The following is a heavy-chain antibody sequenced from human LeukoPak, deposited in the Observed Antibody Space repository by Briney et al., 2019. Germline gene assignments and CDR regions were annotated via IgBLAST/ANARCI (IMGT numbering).Heavy chain of an antibody. V-gene: IGHV3-48*01. J-gene: IGHJ3*02. CDR1: GFTFSSYS. CDR2: ISSSSSTI. D-gene: IGHD1-1*01. CDR3: ARVGHRVLVGAFDI. Sequence: GGSLRLSCAASGFTFSSYSMNWVRQAPGKGLEWVSYISSSSSTIYYADSVKGRFTISRDNAKNSLYLQMNSLRAEDTAVYYCARVGHRVLVGAFDIWGQGTMVTVSS.